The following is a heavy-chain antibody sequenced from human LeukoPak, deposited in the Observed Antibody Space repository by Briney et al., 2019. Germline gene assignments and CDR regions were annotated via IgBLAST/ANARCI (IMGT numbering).Heavy chain of an antibody. CDR2: IIPIFGTA. CDR3: ARDCSGGSCYPPTSRWFDP. Sequence: ASVKVSCKASGGTFSSYAISWVRQAPGQGLEWMGGIIPIFGTANYAQKFQGRVTITADESTSTAYMELSSLRSEDTAVYYCARDCSGGSCYPPTSRWFDPWGQGTQVIVSS. D-gene: IGHD2-15*01. V-gene: IGHV1-69*13. CDR1: GGTFSSYA. J-gene: IGHJ5*02.